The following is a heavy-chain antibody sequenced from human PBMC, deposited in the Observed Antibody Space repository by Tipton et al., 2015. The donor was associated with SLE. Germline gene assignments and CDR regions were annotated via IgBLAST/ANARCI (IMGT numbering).Heavy chain of an antibody. J-gene: IGHJ4*02. V-gene: IGHV4-59*11. Sequence: TLSLTCTVSCGSISLHYWSWIRQPPGKGLEWIGYIYYSGSTTYNPSLKSRVSISVDTSKNQFSLKLSSVTAADTAVYYCARDCGGPFNYWGQGALVTVSS. D-gene: IGHD3-10*01. CDR3: ARDCGGPFNY. CDR2: IYYSGST. CDR1: CGSISLHY.